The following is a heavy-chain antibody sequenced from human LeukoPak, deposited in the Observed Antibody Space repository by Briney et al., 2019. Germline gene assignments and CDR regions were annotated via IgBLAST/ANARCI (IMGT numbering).Heavy chain of an antibody. CDR2: IKYDGSER. J-gene: IGHJ4*02. Sequence: GGSLRLSCAASGFTFNIYWMSWVRQAPGKGLEWVANIKYDGSERYYVDSVKGRFTISRDNAKNSLYLQMNSLRIEDTAVYYCARDPTPTVGDYWGQGTLVTVSS. D-gene: IGHD4-17*01. CDR3: ARDPTPTVGDY. V-gene: IGHV3-7*04. CDR1: GFTFNIYW.